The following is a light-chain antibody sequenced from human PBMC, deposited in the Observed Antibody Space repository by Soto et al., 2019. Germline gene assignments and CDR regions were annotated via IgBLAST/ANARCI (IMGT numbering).Light chain of an antibody. J-gene: IGKJ1*01. Sequence: DIHMTQSPSSLCASVGGTVTIACRSSQNIDMYLNWYQQKPGKAPRVLISGASNLQSGVPSRFSGSGSGTDFTLTISSLQSEDFASYFCQHTFNSPPWTFGQGTKVDI. CDR1: QNIDMY. V-gene: IGKV1-39*01. CDR2: GAS. CDR3: QHTFNSPPWT.